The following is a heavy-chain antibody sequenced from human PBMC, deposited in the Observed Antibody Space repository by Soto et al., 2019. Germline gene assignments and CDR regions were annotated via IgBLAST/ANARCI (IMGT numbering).Heavy chain of an antibody. CDR1: GFTFSNYN. J-gene: IGHJ5*02. Sequence: GGSLRLSCVASGFTFSNYNMNWVRQAPGKGLEWVAVISYDGSNKYYADSVKGRFTISRDNSKNTLYLQMNSLRAEDTAVYYCARVPRTYYYDSSGYPNWFDPWGQGTLVTVSS. CDR2: ISYDGSNK. CDR3: ARVPRTYYYDSSGYPNWFDP. D-gene: IGHD3-22*01. V-gene: IGHV3-30-3*01.